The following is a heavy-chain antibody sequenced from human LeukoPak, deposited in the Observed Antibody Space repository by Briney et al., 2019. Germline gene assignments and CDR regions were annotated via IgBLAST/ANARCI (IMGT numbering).Heavy chain of an antibody. Sequence: SQTLSLTCTVSGGSISSGGYYWRWLRQPPGKGLEWIGYIYHSGSTYYNPSLKSRVTISVDRSKNQFSLKLSSVTAADTAVYYCARSGDVTQIDYWGQGTLVTVSS. D-gene: IGHD4-23*01. CDR1: GGSISSGGYY. CDR3: ARSGDVTQIDY. CDR2: IYHSGST. V-gene: IGHV4-30-2*01. J-gene: IGHJ4*02.